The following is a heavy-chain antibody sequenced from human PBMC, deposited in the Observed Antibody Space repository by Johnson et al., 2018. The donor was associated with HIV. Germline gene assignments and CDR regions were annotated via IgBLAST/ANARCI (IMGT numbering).Heavy chain of an antibody. J-gene: IGHJ3*02. Sequence: VQLVESGGGLVQPGGSLRLSCGASAFTFSSNDMKWVRQAPGKGLVWVSRIDTEGSGTTYADSVKGRFTISRDNSKNTLYLQMNSLIPEDTAVYYCTTDGITLIVVSPGAFDIWGQGTMVTVSS. CDR2: IDTEGSGT. CDR1: AFTFSSND. V-gene: IGHV3-74*01. D-gene: IGHD3-22*01. CDR3: TTDGITLIVVSPGAFDI.